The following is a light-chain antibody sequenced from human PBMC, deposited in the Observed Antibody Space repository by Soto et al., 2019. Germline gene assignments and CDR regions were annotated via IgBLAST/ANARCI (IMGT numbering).Light chain of an antibody. CDR1: QSVSSN. J-gene: IGKJ4*01. CDR3: QQRSNWPPVT. V-gene: IGKV3-15*01. Sequence: EIVMTQSPATRSVSPWERATLSCRASQSVSSNLAWYQQKPGQAPRLLIYGASTRATGIPARFSGSGSGTDFTLTISSLEPEDFGVYYCQQRSNWPPVTFGGGTKVDIK. CDR2: GAS.